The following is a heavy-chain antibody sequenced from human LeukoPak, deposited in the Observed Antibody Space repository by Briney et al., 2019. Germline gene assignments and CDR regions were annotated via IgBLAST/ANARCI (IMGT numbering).Heavy chain of an antibody. CDR3: ASPYCSSTSCHRP. D-gene: IGHD2-2*01. CDR1: GGTFSSYA. J-gene: IGHJ5*02. V-gene: IGHV1-69*13. CDR2: IIPIFGTA. Sequence: ASVKVSCKASGGTFSSYAISWVRQAPGQGLEWMGGIIPIFGTANYAQKFQGRVTITADESTSAAYMELSSLRSEDTAVYYCASPYCSSTSCHRPWGQGTLVTVSS.